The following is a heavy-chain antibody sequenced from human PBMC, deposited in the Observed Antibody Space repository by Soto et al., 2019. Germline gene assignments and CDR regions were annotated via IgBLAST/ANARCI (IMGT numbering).Heavy chain of an antibody. CDR1: GGSISSGDYY. J-gene: IGHJ5*02. Sequence: KTSETLSLTCTVSGGSISSGDYYWSWIRQPPGKDLEWIGYIYYSGSTYYNPSLKSRVTISVDTSKNQSSLKLSSVTAADTAVYYCARVERDMVATTGWFDPWGQGTLVTVSS. CDR2: IYYSGST. CDR3: ARVERDMVATTGWFDP. V-gene: IGHV4-30-4*01. D-gene: IGHD5-12*01.